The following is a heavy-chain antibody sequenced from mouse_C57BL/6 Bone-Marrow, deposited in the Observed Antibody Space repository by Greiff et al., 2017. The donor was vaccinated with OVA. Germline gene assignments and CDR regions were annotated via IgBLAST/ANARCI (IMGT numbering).Heavy chain of an antibody. CDR2: IYPGDGDT. CDR1: GYAFSSSW. J-gene: IGHJ2*01. CDR3: ARHEYGYYASYFDY. V-gene: IGHV1-82*01. D-gene: IGHD2-10*02. Sequence: VQLQQSGPELVKPGASVKISCKASGYAFSSSWMNWVKQRPGKGLEWIGRIYPGDGDTNYNGKFKGKATLTADKSSSTAYMQLSSLTSEDSAVSFCARHEYGYYASYFDYWGQGTTLTVSS.